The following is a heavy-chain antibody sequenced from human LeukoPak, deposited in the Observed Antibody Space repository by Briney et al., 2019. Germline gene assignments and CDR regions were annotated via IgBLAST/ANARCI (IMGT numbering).Heavy chain of an antibody. CDR1: GFTFSSYA. CDR2: IYSGANT. V-gene: IGHV3-66*01. D-gene: IGHD3-3*01. Sequence: GGSLRLSCAASGFTFSSYAMSWVRQAPGKGLEWVSVIYSGANTYYADSVKGRFTISRDNFENTLYLQMNSLRAEDTAVYYCARVSYYDLWSGPGYLDYWGQGTLVTVSA. CDR3: ARVSYYDLWSGPGYLDY. J-gene: IGHJ4*02.